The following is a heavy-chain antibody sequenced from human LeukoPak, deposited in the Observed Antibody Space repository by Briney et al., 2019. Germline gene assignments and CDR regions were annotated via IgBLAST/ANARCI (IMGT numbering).Heavy chain of an antibody. Sequence: ASVKVSCKASGYTFSSYTMNWVRQAPGQGLEWMGWINTNTGNPTYAQGFTGRFVFSLDTSVSTAYLQISSLKAEDTAVYYCARGRGAAAGTGYYYYYMDVWGKGTTVTVSS. CDR3: ARGRGAAAGTGYYYYYMDV. J-gene: IGHJ6*03. D-gene: IGHD6-13*01. CDR1: GYTFSSYT. CDR2: INTNTGNP. V-gene: IGHV7-4-1*02.